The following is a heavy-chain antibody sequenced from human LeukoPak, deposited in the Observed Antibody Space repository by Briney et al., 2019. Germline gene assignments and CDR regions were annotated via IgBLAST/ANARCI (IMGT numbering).Heavy chain of an antibody. CDR3: ARASGFCSSTSCYAGNYYYYGMDV. Sequence: PGGSLRLSCAASGFTVSSNYMSWVRQAPGKGLEWVSVIYSGGSTYYADSVKGRFTISRHNSKNTLHLQMNSLRAEDTAVYYCARASGFCSSTSCYAGNYYYYGMDVWGQGTTVTVSS. J-gene: IGHJ6*02. CDR1: GFTVSSNY. V-gene: IGHV3-53*04. CDR2: IYSGGST. D-gene: IGHD2-2*01.